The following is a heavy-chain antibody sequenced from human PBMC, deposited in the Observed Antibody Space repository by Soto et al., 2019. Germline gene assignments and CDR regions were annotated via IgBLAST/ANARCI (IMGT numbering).Heavy chain of an antibody. V-gene: IGHV1-3*01. J-gene: IGHJ4*02. Sequence: QVQLVQSGAEVKKPGASVKVSCKASGYTFTSYAMHWVRQAPGQRLEWMGWINAGNGNTKYSQKFQGRVTITRDTSACTAYMELSSLRSENTAVYYCARSSGYYYVDHWGQGTLITVSS. D-gene: IGHD3-22*01. CDR2: INAGNGNT. CDR3: ARSSGYYYVDH. CDR1: GYTFTSYA.